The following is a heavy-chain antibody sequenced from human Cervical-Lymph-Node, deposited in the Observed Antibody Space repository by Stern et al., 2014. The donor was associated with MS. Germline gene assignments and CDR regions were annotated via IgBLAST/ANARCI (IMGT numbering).Heavy chain of an antibody. CDR3: AKESSNWFL. J-gene: IGHJ4*02. CDR2: IYSGGTT. Sequence: EVQLVESGGGLIQPGGSLRLSCAASGFSVTNNYMSWVRQAPGQGLEWVSVIYSGGTTYYADSVKGRFTISRDNSENTLSLQMNSLRADDTAVYYCAKESSNWFLWGQGTLVTVSS. V-gene: IGHV3-53*01. CDR1: GFSVTNNY. D-gene: IGHD2-2*01.